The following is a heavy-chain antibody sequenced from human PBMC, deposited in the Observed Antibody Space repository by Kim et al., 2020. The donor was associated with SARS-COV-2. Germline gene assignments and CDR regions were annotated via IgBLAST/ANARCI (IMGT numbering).Heavy chain of an antibody. CDR3: ARHGGTTGGGDAFDI. J-gene: IGHJ3*02. CDR2: IYYSGST. Sequence: SETLSLTCTVSGGSISSNNYYWGWIRQPPGKGLEWIGSIYYSGSTYYNPSLKSRVSISVDTSKNLFSLRLSSVTAADTAVYYCARHGGTTGGGDAFDIW. V-gene: IGHV4-39*01. CDR1: GGSISSNNYY. D-gene: IGHD1-1*01.